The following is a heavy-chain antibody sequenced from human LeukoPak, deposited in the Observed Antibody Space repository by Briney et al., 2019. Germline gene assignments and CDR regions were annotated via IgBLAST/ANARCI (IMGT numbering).Heavy chain of an antibody. V-gene: IGHV3-23*01. J-gene: IGHJ1*01. D-gene: IGHD3-22*01. Sequence: GGSLRLSCAASGFTFSSYAMSWVRQAPGKGLEWVSAISGSGGSTYYADSVKGRFTISRDNSKNTPYLQMNSLRAEDTAVYYCAVYYYDSSGYYRGYFQHWGQGTLVTVSS. CDR1: GFTFSSYA. CDR2: ISGSGGST. CDR3: AVYYYDSSGYYRGYFQH.